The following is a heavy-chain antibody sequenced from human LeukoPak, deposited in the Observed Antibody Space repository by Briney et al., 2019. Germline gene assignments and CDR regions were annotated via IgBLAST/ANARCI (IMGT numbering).Heavy chain of an antibody. CDR3: ATVVAATSDFDY. CDR1: GYTHTELS. V-gene: IGHV1-24*01. J-gene: IGHJ4*02. Sequence: ASVKVSCKVSGYTHTELSMHWVRQAPGKGLEWMGGFDPEDGETIYAQKFQGRVTMTEDTSTDTAYMELSSLRSEDTAVYYCATVVAATSDFDYWGQGTLVTVSS. CDR2: FDPEDGET. D-gene: IGHD2-15*01.